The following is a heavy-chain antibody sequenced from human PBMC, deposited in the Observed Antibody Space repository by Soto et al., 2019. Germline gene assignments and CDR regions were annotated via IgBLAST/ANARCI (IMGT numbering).Heavy chain of an antibody. CDR3: AIAASPVDY. Sequence: EVQLVESGGGLVHPGGSLRLSCAASGFTFSSYSMNWVRQAPGKGLEWVSYISSSSSTIYYADSVKGRFTISRDNAKNSLYLQMNSLRAEDTAVYYCAIAASPVDYWGQGTLVTVSS. CDR1: GFTFSSYS. CDR2: ISSSSSTI. V-gene: IGHV3-48*01. D-gene: IGHD2-2*01. J-gene: IGHJ4*02.